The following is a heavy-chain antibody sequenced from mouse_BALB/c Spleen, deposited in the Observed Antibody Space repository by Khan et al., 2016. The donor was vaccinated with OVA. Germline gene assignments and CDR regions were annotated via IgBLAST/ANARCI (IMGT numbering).Heavy chain of an antibody. J-gene: IGHJ2*01. D-gene: IGHD1-1*01. CDR1: GYSITSDYA. CDR2: ISYSGRT. Sequence: EVKLLESGPGLVKPSQSLSLTCTVTGYSITSDYAWNWIRQFPGNKLEWMGYISYSGRTSYNPSLKSRISITRATSKTQFFLQLNSVTTEDTATYYCARSVTITTVVATDFDYWGQGTTLTVSS. CDR3: ARSVTITTVVATDFDY. V-gene: IGHV3-2*02.